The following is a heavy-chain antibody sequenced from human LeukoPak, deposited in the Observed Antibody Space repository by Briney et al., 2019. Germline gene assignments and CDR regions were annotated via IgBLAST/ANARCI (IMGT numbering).Heavy chain of an antibody. V-gene: IGHV3-49*04. Sequence: GGXXRLSCTASGFTFGDYAMSWVRQAPGKGLEWVGFIRSKAYGGTTEYAASVKGRFTISRDDSKSIAYLQMNSLKTEDTAVYYCTRDYDSSGYYYWGQGTLVTVSS. J-gene: IGHJ4*02. D-gene: IGHD3-22*01. CDR1: GFTFGDYA. CDR2: IRSKAYGGTT. CDR3: TRDYDSSGYYY.